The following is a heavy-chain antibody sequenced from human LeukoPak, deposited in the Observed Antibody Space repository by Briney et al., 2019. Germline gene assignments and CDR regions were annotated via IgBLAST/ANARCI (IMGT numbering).Heavy chain of an antibody. CDR1: GGSFSGHY. J-gene: IGHJ4*02. D-gene: IGHD3-10*01. Sequence: SDTLSLTCAVYGGSFSGHYWTWIRQPPAKGLEWIGEINHSVSTTYNPSLNSRVTISVDTSKNQFSLRLSSVTAADTAVYYCARPRYGSGSLDSWGQGTLVTVSS. CDR3: ARPRYGSGSLDS. V-gene: IGHV4-34*01. CDR2: INHSVST.